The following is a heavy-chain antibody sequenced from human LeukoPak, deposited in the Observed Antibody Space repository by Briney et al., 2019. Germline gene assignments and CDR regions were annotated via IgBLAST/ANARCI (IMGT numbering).Heavy chain of an antibody. CDR1: GYSISSGYF. J-gene: IGHJ4*02. V-gene: IGHV4-38-2*02. CDR3: ARGPTTVTRAFDY. D-gene: IGHD4-17*01. Sequence: SETLSLTCSISGYSISSGYFWGWIRQPPGKGLEWIGNIHHDGITYYNPSLKSRVTISVDTSKNQFSLNLNSVTAADTAVYYCARGPTTVTRAFDYWGQGTLVTVSS. CDR2: IHHDGIT.